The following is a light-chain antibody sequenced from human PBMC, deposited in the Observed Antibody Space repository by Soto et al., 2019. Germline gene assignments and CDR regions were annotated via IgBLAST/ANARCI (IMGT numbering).Light chain of an antibody. V-gene: IGKV1-5*01. CDR2: DAS. J-gene: IGKJ1*01. CDR1: ESIRTW. CDR3: QQYHNYPMT. Sequence: DIQMTQSPSTLSASIGDRVTITCRASESIRTWLAWYQHKPGKAPKFLIYDASSLESGVPSRFSGSGSGTEFNLTISNRQHDDFASYLCQQYHNYPMTFGQGTKVEIK.